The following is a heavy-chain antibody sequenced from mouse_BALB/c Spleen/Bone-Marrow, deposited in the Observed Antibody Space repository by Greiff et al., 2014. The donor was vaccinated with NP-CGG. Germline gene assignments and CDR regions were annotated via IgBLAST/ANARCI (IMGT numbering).Heavy chain of an antibody. CDR1: GFNIKDTY. Sequence: VQLVESGAELVKPGASVKLSCTASGFNIKDTYMHWVKQRPEQGLEWIGRIDPANGNTKYDPKFQGKATITADTSSNTAYLQLQRRSSKDADTYFYDSYRCDSAWIAYWGQGTLVTVSA. D-gene: IGHD2-12*01. V-gene: IGHV14-3*02. CDR2: IDPANGNT. CDR3: DSYRCDSAWIAY. J-gene: IGHJ3*01.